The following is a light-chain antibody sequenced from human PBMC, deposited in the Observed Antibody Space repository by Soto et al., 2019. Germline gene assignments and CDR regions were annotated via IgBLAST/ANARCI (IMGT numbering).Light chain of an antibody. V-gene: IGKV3-20*01. J-gene: IGKJ1*01. CDR1: QSVSSTS. CDR3: QQYDNSLWT. CDR2: GVS. Sequence: ELVLTQSPGTLSLSPGERATLSCRASQSVSSTSLAWYQQKPGQAPRLLIYGVSSRATGIPDRFSGSGSGTDFTLTINRLEPEDFAVYFCQQYDNSLWTFGQGTKVEI.